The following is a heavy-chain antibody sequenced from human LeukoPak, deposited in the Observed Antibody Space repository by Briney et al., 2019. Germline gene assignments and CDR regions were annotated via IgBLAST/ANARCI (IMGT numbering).Heavy chain of an antibody. D-gene: IGHD1-1*01. J-gene: IGHJ5*01. CDR1: GFTISSYA. CDR3: ARDCRLNCARQPGFDS. Sequence: PGGSLRLSCAASGFTISSYAMNWVRQAPGKGLEWVSYISSSSSPINYADSVKGRFTISRDNAMNSLYLQMNSLRDEDTAVYYCARDCRLNCARQPGFDSWGQGTLVTVSS. V-gene: IGHV3-48*02. CDR2: ISSSSSPI.